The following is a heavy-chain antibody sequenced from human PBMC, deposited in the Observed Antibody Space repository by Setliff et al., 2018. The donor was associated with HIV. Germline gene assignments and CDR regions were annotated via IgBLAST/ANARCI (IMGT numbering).Heavy chain of an antibody. J-gene: IGHJ3*02. Sequence: ASVKVSCKASGFSFSRNYMHWVRQATGEGLEWVAMINPSDGIPSYAQKFQDRVVVTRDTSRSIVYMELSSLLSEDTAVYFCTRAFPPMIPAAFDIWGLGTLVTVSS. D-gene: IGHD3-16*01. CDR2: INPSDGIP. CDR1: GFSFSRNY. CDR3: TRAFPPMIPAAFDI. V-gene: IGHV1-46*01.